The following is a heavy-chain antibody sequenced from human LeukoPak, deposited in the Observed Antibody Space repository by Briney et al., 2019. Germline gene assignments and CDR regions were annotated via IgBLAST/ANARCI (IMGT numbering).Heavy chain of an antibody. CDR2: INPSGGST. CDR3: ARGRDIVLMVYWNWFDP. Sequence: ASVKVSCKASGYTFTSYYMHWVRQAPGQGLEWMGIINPSGGSTSYAQKFQGRVTMTRDTSTSTVYMELSRLRSEDTAVYYCARGRDIVLMVYWNWFDPWGQGTLVTVSS. D-gene: IGHD2-8*01. CDR1: GYTFTSYY. J-gene: IGHJ5*02. V-gene: IGHV1-46*01.